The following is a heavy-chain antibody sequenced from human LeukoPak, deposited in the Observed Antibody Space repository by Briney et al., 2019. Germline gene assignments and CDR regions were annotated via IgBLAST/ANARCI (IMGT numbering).Heavy chain of an antibody. J-gene: IGHJ5*02. Sequence: SQTLSLTCAISGDSVSSNSAAWNWIRQSPSRPLEWLGRTYYRSKWYNDYAVSVKSRITINPDTSKNQFSLQLNSVTPEAKAGYYRARDVSRSEDSSGWYGWLDPWGQGTLVTVSS. CDR1: GDSVSSNSAA. CDR3: ARDVSRSEDSSGWYGWLDP. D-gene: IGHD6-19*01. V-gene: IGHV6-1*01. CDR2: TYYRSKWYN.